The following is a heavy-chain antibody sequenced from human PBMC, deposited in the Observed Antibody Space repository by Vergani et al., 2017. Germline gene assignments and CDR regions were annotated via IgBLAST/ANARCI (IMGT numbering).Heavy chain of an antibody. V-gene: IGHV1-69*01. J-gene: IGHJ4*02. CDR2: IIPIFGTA. D-gene: IGHD3-10*01. CDR3: ARDYYGSGSFGGKIFDY. Sequence: QVQLVQSGAEVKKPGASVKVSCKASGYTFTGYYMHWVRQAPGQGLEWMGGIIPIFGTANYAQKFQGRVTITADESTSTAYMELSSLRSEDTAVYYCARDYYGSGSFGGKIFDYWGQGTLVTVSS. CDR1: GYTFTGYY.